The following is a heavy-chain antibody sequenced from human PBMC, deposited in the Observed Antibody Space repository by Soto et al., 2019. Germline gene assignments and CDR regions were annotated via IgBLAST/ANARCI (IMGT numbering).Heavy chain of an antibody. CDR2: INSDGSSI. CDR1: GFTFSSYW. V-gene: IGHV3-74*01. D-gene: IGHD3-10*01. CDR3: ARPTFYYGSGGDYYYYYGMDV. Sequence: GGSLRLSCAASGFTFSSYWMHWVRQAPGKGLVWVSRINSDGSSISYADSVKGRFTISRDNAKNTLYLQMNSLKAEDTAVYYCARPTFYYGSGGDYYYYYGMDVWGQGTTVTVSS. J-gene: IGHJ6*02.